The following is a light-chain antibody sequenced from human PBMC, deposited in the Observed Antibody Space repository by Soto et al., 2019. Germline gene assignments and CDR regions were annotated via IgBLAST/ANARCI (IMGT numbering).Light chain of an antibody. CDR2: KAS. CDR1: QSISSW. V-gene: IGKV1-5*03. Sequence: DIQMTQSPSTLSASVGDRVTIICRASQSISSWLAWYQQKGGKAPKLLISKASNLDSGVPSRFSGSGSGTEFNLTISSLQPEDFATYSCQQYNSFIWTFGQGTKVDIK. CDR3: QQYNSFIWT. J-gene: IGKJ1*01.